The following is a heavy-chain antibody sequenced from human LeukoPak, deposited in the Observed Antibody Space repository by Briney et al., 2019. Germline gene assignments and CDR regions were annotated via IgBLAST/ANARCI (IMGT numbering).Heavy chain of an antibody. CDR1: GFTFSNFR. CDR2: ISSSSNFI. CDR3: AREDGDYGGWFDP. Sequence: GGSLRLSCGASGFTFSNFRMNWVPQAPGKGLEWVSSISSSSNFIDYADSLKGRFTISRDNAKNSLYLQMNSLRAEDTAVYYCAREDGDYGGWFDPWGQGTLVTVSS. J-gene: IGHJ5*02. V-gene: IGHV3-21*01. D-gene: IGHD4-17*01.